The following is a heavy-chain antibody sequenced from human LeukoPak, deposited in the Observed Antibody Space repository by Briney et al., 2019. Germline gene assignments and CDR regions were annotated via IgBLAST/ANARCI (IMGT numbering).Heavy chain of an antibody. CDR2: INSYSGGT. D-gene: IGHD2-2*01. Sequence: ASVKVPCEASGFTFSDYYFHWVRQAPGQGLEWMGWINSYSGGTNYAEKFQGRVAMTRDTSISTAYMELSSLRSDDTAVYYCARATGNVPRQDWGQGTLVTVSS. V-gene: IGHV1-2*02. J-gene: IGHJ4*02. CDR3: ARATGNVPRQD. CDR1: GFTFSDYY.